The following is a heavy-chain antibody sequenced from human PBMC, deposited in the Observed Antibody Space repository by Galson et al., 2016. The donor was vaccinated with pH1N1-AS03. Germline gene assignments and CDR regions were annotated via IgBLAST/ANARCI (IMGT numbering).Heavy chain of an antibody. CDR1: GFTFSSYS. CDR2: IRNSGSYI. CDR3: AKDTTPGGLDY. V-gene: IGHV3-21*04. Sequence: SLRLSCAASGFTFSSYSMTWVRQAPGKGLEWVSFIRNSGSYISYGDSVKGRFTVSRDNAKNSLYLQMNSLRPEDTALYFCAKDTTPGGLDYWGQGSLVTVSS. D-gene: IGHD3-16*01. J-gene: IGHJ4*02.